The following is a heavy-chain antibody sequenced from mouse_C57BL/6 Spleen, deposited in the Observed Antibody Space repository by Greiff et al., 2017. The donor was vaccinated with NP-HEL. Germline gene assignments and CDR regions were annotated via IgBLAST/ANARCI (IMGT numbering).Heavy chain of an antibody. CDR1: GYAFSSSW. J-gene: IGHJ1*03. CDR3: ARSEYFDV. Sequence: VQGVESGPELVKPGASVKISCKASGYAFSSSWMNWVKQRPGKGLEWIGRIYPGDGDTNYNGKFKGKATLTADKSSSTAYMQLSSLTSEDSAVYFCARSEYFDVWGTGTTVTVSS. CDR2: IYPGDGDT. V-gene: IGHV1-82*01.